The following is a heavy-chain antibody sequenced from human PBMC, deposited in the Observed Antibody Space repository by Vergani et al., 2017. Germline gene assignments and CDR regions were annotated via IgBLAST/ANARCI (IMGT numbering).Heavy chain of an antibody. J-gene: IGHJ5*02. CDR3: ARDILGGSYSSGWYKGFDP. Sequence: QLQLQESGSGLVKPSQTLSLTCAVSGGSISSGGYSWSWIRQPPGKGLEWIGYIYYSGSTYYNPSLKSRVTISVDTSKNQFSLKLSSVTAADTAVYYCARDILGGSYSSGWYKGFDPWGQGTLVTVSS. CDR1: GGSISSGGYS. CDR2: IYYSGST. V-gene: IGHV4-30-2*05. D-gene: IGHD6-19*01.